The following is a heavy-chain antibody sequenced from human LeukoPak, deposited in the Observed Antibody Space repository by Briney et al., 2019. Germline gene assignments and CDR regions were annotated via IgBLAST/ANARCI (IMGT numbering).Heavy chain of an antibody. CDR2: INSDGSST. CDR3: VKVRWSRRVGYFDY. Sequence: QPGGSLRLSCAVSVFTFSIYWILWVRQAPGKGLVWVSRINSDGSSTSYAESVKGRFSISRDNAKNTLYLQMNSLRVEDTAIYYCVKVRWSRRVGYFDYWGQGPLVTVSS. J-gene: IGHJ4*02. D-gene: IGHD3-3*01. CDR1: VFTFSIYW. V-gene: IGHV3-74*01.